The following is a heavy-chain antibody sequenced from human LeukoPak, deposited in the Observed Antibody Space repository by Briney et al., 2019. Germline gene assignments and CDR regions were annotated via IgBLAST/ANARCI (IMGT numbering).Heavy chain of an antibody. Sequence: GASVKVSCKASGGTFSSYAISWVRQAPGQGLEWMARIIPIFGIANYAQKFQGRVTITADKSTSTAYMELSSLRSEDTAVYYCARDTLTTVVTPAYYFDYWGQGTLVTVSS. CDR3: ARDTLTTVVTPAYYFDY. V-gene: IGHV1-69*04. J-gene: IGHJ4*02. CDR2: IIPIFGIA. CDR1: GGTFSSYA. D-gene: IGHD4-23*01.